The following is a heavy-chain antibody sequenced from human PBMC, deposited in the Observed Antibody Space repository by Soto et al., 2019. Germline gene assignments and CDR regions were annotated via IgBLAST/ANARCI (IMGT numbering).Heavy chain of an antibody. J-gene: IGHJ6*02. CDR1: GFTFSSYG. D-gene: IGHD2-15*01. V-gene: IGHV3-33*01. CDR3: ASDGDIVVVVAATGHYYGMDV. CDR2: IWYDGSNK. Sequence: QVQLVESGGGVVQPGRSLRLSCAASGFTFSSYGMHWVRQAPGKGLEWVAVIWYDGSNKYYADSVKGRFTISRDNSKNTLYLQMNSLRAEDTAVYYCASDGDIVVVVAATGHYYGMDVWGQGTTVTVSS.